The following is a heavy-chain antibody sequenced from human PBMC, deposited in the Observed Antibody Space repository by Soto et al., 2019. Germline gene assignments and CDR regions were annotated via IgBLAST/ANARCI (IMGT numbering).Heavy chain of an antibody. D-gene: IGHD2-21*01. J-gene: IGHJ5*02. CDR3: AKDAVYNDGLWLMYS. V-gene: IGHV3-23*01. CDR2: VTGSGGQI. Sequence: EVQLLESGGGLVQPGGSLRLSCAASGFTISTYAMTWVRQAPGKGLECVSGVTGSGGQIHYADSVKGRFTISKDNSKNTLYLQMSSLRDEATALYYCAKDAVYNDGLWLMYSWGKGTLGTVAS. CDR1: GFTISTYA.